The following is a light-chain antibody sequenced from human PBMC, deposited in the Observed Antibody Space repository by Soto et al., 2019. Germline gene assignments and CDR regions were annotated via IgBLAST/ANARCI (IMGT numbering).Light chain of an antibody. CDR2: AAS. J-gene: IGKJ1*01. CDR3: QQGYSNPWT. V-gene: IGKV1-39*01. Sequence: IQMTHSPSSLSASVGDRVTITCXASQSVNTYLHWYQQKAGQAPKLLIYAASNLQSGVPSRFSGRGSGTDFTLTVESLQPEDFATYYCQQGYSNPWTFGQGTKVDIK. CDR1: QSVNTY.